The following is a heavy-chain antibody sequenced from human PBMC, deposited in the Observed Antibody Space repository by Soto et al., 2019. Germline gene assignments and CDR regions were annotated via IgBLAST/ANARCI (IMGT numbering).Heavy chain of an antibody. CDR2: MSGSGGST. Sequence: HWGSLRLSCAASRFCVSSYVMAGARQAPGKGLEWVSAMSGSGGSTYYPDSVKGRFTISRDNSENTLYLQMSSLRAEDTAVYYCAKASDSSWPYYFDSWGPGTLVTVSS. D-gene: IGHD6-13*01. CDR3: AKASDSSWPYYFDS. CDR1: RFCVSSYV. V-gene: IGHV3-23*01. J-gene: IGHJ4*02.